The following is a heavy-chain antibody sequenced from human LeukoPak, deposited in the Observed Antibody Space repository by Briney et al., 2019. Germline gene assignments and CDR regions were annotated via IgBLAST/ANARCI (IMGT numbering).Heavy chain of an antibody. V-gene: IGHV3-15*01. J-gene: IGHJ4*02. CDR3: TTEGVRYSGLVDY. D-gene: IGHD1-26*01. CDR1: GFTFSNDW. CDR2: IKSKTDGGTT. Sequence: GGSLRLSCAASGFTFSNDWMSWVRQAPGKGLEWVGRIKSKTDGGTTDYAAPVKGRFTISRDKSKNTLYLQMNSLKTASTAPYNSTTEGVRYSGLVDYSGQGALGTASS.